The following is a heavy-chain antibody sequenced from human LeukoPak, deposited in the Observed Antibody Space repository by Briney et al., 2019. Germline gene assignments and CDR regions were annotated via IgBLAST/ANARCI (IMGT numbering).Heavy chain of an antibody. V-gene: IGHV3-23*01. CDR3: AKASTFSGSPVDY. J-gene: IGHJ4*02. Sequence: GGSLRLSCAASGFTFSSYAMNWVGQVPGKGLEWFSAISGSGGSTYYADSVKGRFTISRDNSKNTLPLQMNGLRADDTAVYYCAKASTFSGSPVDYWGQGTLVTVSS. CDR2: ISGSGGST. CDR1: GFTFSSYA. D-gene: IGHD1-26*01.